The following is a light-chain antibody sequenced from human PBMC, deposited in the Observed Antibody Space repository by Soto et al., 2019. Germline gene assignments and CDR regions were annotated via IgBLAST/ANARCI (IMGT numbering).Light chain of an antibody. Sequence: QSVLTQPPSASGTPGQRVTISCSGSGSSIGTNTVNWYRQLPGTAPKLLIYGNNQRPSGVPDRFSGSKSGTSASLAISGLPSEDEADYYCAAWDGSLNNVLFGGGTKLTVL. J-gene: IGLJ2*01. CDR3: AAWDGSLNNVL. CDR2: GNN. CDR1: GSSIGTNT. V-gene: IGLV1-44*01.